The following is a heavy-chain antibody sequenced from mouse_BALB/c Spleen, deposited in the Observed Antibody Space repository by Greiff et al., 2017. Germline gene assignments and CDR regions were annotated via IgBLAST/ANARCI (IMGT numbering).Heavy chain of an antibody. CDR3: TRCCDYDGCFDY. D-gene: IGHD2-4*01. Sequence: QVQLQQSGPGLVQPSQCLSITCTASGFTLTSYGVHWVRQSPGKGLEWLGVIWSGGSTDYNAAFISSLSISNDNSKSQVFFKMNSLQADDTAIYYGTRCCDYDGCFDYWGQGTTLTVSA. V-gene: IGHV2-4-1*01. J-gene: IGHJ2*01. CDR1: GFTLTSYG. CDR2: IWSGGST.